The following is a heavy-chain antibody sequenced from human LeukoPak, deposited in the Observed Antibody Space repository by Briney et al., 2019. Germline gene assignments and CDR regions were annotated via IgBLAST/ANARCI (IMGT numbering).Heavy chain of an antibody. J-gene: IGHJ4*02. D-gene: IGHD1-14*01. CDR2: IGASGRTI. Sequence: GGSLKLSCTASGFTFSSYEMNWVRQAPGQGLEWISYIGASGRTINYADSVKGRFTISRDNAKNSLYLQMNSLRAEDTAVYYCAKLDGITGLDYWGQGTLVTVSS. CDR3: AKLDGITGLDY. CDR1: GFTFSSYE. V-gene: IGHV3-48*03.